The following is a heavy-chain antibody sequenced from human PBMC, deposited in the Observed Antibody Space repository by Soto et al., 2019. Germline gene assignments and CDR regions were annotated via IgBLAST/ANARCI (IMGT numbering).Heavy chain of an antibody. Sequence: QVQLQQWGAGLLKPSEALSLTCAVYGGSFSGYYWTLISPPPGKGREWIGEITHSGSNNYNPSLNSRVTISVDTSKNQFSLKLSSVTAADTAVYYCAVGEWLRPSHYYGMDVWGQGTTVTVSS. V-gene: IGHV4-34*01. D-gene: IGHD5-12*01. CDR2: ITHSGSN. CDR3: AVGEWLRPSHYYGMDV. CDR1: GGSFSGYY. J-gene: IGHJ6*02.